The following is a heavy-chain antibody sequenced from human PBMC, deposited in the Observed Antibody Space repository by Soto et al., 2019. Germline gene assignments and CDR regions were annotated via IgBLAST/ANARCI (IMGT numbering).Heavy chain of an antibody. J-gene: IGHJ4*02. D-gene: IGHD2-8*01. CDR3: ARDVYEILGRVVRRLDS. CDR1: GFTFGDYW. Sequence: GGSLRLSCAASGFTFGDYWMTWVRQAPGRGLEWVANLKRDGRERYYVDSVKGRFSVSRDNAKNSLYLQMNNLRPEDTAVYYCARDVYEILGRVVRRLDSWGQGTLVTVSS. CDR2: LKRDGRER. V-gene: IGHV3-7*03.